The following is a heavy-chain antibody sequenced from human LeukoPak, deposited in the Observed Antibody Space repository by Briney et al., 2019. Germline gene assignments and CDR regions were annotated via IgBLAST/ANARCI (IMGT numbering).Heavy chain of an antibody. V-gene: IGHV3-48*01. CDR1: GFTFSSYG. CDR2: ISSSSSTI. J-gene: IGHJ3*02. CDR3: AKDLSRITMVRGDAFDI. Sequence: GGSLRLSCAASGFTFSSYGMTWVRQAPGKGLEWVSYISSSSSTIYYADSVKGRFTISRDNAKNTLYLQMNSLRAEDTAVYYCAKDLSRITMVRGDAFDIWGQGTMVTVSS. D-gene: IGHD3-10*01.